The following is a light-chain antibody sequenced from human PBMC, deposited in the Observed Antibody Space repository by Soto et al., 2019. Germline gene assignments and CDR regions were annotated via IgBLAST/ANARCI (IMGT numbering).Light chain of an antibody. CDR2: EVS. CDR1: SSDAGGFNY. CDR3: SSFTSSITYV. J-gene: IGLJ1*01. Sequence: QSVLTQPASVSGSPGQSITMSCTGTSSDAGGFNYVSWYQQQPGRAPKLILYEVSNRPSGVAHRFTGSKSGNTASLTISGLQAEDEADYYCSSFTSSITYVFGTGTKVTVL. V-gene: IGLV2-14*01.